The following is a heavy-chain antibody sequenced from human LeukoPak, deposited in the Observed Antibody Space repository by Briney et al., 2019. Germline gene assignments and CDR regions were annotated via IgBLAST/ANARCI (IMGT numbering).Heavy chain of an antibody. CDR1: GFTFSSYA. CDR3: ARVAYPAGTGTFDI. J-gene: IGHJ3*02. V-gene: IGHV3-23*01. D-gene: IGHD6-13*01. Sequence: PGGSLRLSCAASGFTFSSYAMSWVRQAPGKGLEWVSAISGSGGSTYYVDSVKGRFTISRDNSKNTAYLQMNSLKTEDTAVYYCARVAYPAGTGTFDIWGQGTMVTVSS. CDR2: ISGSGGST.